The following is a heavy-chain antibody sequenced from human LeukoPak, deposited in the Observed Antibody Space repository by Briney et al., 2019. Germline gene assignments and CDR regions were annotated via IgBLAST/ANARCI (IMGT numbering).Heavy chain of an antibody. CDR2: INWNGGST. J-gene: IGHJ6*03. CDR3: ARGASYSSSWYAPYYYMDV. D-gene: IGHD6-13*01. V-gene: IGHV3-20*04. Sequence: PGGSLRLSCAASGFTFDDYGMSWVRQAPGRGLEWVSGINWNGGSTGYADSVKGRFTISRDNAKNSLYLQMNSLRAEDTALYYCARGASYSSSWYAPYYYMDVWGKGTTVTVSS. CDR1: GFTFDDYG.